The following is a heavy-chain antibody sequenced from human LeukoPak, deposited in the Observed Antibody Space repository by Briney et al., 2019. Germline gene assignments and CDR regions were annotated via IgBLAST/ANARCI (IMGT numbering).Heavy chain of an antibody. D-gene: IGHD1-14*01. V-gene: IGHV3-9*01. CDR1: GFTFDDYA. Sequence: GGSLRLSCAASGFTFDDYAMHWVRQAPGKGLEWVSGISWNSGSIGYADSVKGRFTISRDNAKNSLYLQMNSLRAEDTALYYWAKDIPPWGGACNRNFDHWGQGTLVTVSS. CDR3: AKDIPPWGGACNRNFDH. CDR2: ISWNSGSI. J-gene: IGHJ4*02.